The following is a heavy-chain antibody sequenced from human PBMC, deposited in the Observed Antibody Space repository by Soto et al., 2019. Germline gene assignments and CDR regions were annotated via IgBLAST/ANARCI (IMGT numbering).Heavy chain of an antibody. D-gene: IGHD3-16*01. J-gene: IGHJ4*02. CDR3: ARDIGFDYVN. CDR2: IKEDGSEI. V-gene: IGHV3-7*01. CDR1: VFNVRRYW. Sequence: WWSLRLSCSVSVFNVRRYWMSWFRQAPGKGLEWVASIKEDGSEIYYLQSVRGRFAISRDSAGNALQLAMNYLSAEDTATYFCARDIGFDYVNWGQGTLVTVSS.